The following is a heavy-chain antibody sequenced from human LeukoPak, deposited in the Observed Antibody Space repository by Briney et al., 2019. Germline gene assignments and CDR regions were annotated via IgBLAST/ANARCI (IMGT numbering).Heavy chain of an antibody. CDR3: ARDRGYCRGGRCYSNYFDL. Sequence: GWSLRLSCAASGFTFSSFGMHWVRQAPGKGLEWVALTWSDGSDYFYPDSVKGRFTISRDNSKNTVYLQMNSLRDEDTAVYFCARDRGYCRGGRCYSNYFDLWGQGTLVTVSS. CDR2: TWSDGSDY. J-gene: IGHJ4*02. D-gene: IGHD2-15*01. CDR1: GFTFSSFG. V-gene: IGHV3-33*01.